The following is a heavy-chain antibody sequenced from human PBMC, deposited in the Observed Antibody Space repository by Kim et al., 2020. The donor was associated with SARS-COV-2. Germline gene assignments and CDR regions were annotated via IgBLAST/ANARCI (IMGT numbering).Heavy chain of an antibody. D-gene: IGHD6-13*01. CDR3: ARVGSSSWYYNYYGMDV. V-gene: IGHV4-59*13. CDR2: IYYSGST. Sequence: SETLSLTCTVSGGSISSYYWSWIRQPPGKGLEWIGYIYYSGSTNYNPSLKSRVTISVDTSKNQFSLKLISVTAADTAVYYCARVGSSSWYYNYYGMDVWGQGTTVTVSS. J-gene: IGHJ6*02. CDR1: GGSISSYY.